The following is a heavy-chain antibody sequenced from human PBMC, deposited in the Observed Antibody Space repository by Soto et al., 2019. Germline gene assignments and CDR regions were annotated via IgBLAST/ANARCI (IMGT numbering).Heavy chain of an antibody. CDR1: GFTFSSYA. Sequence: GGSLRLSCAASGFTFSSYAMSWVRQAPGKGLEWVSAISGSGGSTYYADSVKGRFTISRDNSKNTLYLQMNSLRAEDTAVYYCAKALPGIAAAERINDAFDIWGQGTMVTVSS. J-gene: IGHJ3*02. D-gene: IGHD6-13*01. V-gene: IGHV3-23*01. CDR2: ISGSGGST. CDR3: AKALPGIAAAERINDAFDI.